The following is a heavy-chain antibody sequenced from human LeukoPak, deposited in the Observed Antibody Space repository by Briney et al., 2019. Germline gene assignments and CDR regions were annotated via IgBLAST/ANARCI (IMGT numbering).Heavy chain of an antibody. V-gene: IGHV1-2*02. CDR1: GYTFTGYY. Sequence: ASVKVSCKASGYTFTGYYIHWVRQAPGQGLEWMGWINPNSGGTNYGQNFQGRVTMTRDTSITTAYMELSRLRSDDTAVYFCARGGTAVTFVNYRGQGNLVTVSS. D-gene: IGHD1/OR15-1a*01. CDR2: INPNSGGT. J-gene: IGHJ4*02. CDR3: ARGGTAVTFVNY.